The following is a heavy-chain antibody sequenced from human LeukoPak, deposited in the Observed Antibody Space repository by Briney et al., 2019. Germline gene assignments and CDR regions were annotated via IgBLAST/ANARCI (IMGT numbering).Heavy chain of an antibody. V-gene: IGHV1-2*04. J-gene: IGHJ3*02. CDR1: GYTFTGYY. D-gene: IGHD4-17*01. CDR2: INPNSGGT. Sequence: ASVKVSCKASGYTFTGYYMHWVRQAPGQGLEWMGWINPNSGGTNYAQKFQGWVTMTRDTSISTAYMELSSLRSEDTAVYYCATTPVLREYAFDIWGQGTMVTVSS. CDR3: ATTPVLREYAFDI.